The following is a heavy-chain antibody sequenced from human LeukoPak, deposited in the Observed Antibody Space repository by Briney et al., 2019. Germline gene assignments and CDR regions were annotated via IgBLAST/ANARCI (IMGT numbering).Heavy chain of an antibody. CDR1: GGSISSYY. CDR3: AREGRGVSVGMDV. CDR2: TYYSGST. V-gene: IGHV4-59*01. Sequence: SETPSLTCTVSGGSISSYYWSWIRQPPGKGLEWIGYTYYSGSTNYNPSLKSRVTISVDTSKNQFSLKLSSVTAADTAVYYCAREGRGVSVGMDVWGQGTTVTVSS. D-gene: IGHD2-8*01. J-gene: IGHJ6*02.